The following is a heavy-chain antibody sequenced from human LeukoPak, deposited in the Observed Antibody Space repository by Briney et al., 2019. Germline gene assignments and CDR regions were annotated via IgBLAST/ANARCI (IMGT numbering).Heavy chain of an antibody. CDR2: IKSKTDGGTT. V-gene: IGHV3-15*01. CDR1: GFTFSNAW. Sequence: GGSLRLSCAASGFTFSNAWMSWVRQAPGKGLEWVGRIKSKTDGGTTDYAAPVKGRFTISRDDSKNTLYLQMNSLKTEDTAVYYCTTYSYGSDDAFDIWGQGTVVTVSS. J-gene: IGHJ3*02. D-gene: IGHD5-18*01. CDR3: TTYSYGSDDAFDI.